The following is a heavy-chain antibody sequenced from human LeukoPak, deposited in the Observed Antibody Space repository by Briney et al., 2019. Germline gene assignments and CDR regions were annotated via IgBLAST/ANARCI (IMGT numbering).Heavy chain of an antibody. CDR1: GGTFSSYA. J-gene: IGHJ4*02. Sequence: SVKVSCKASGGTFSSYAISWERQAPGQGLEWMGGIIPIFGTANYAQKFQGRVTITADESTSTAYMELSSLRSEDTAVYYCARRRYFDWLYFDYWGQGTLVTVSS. D-gene: IGHD3-9*01. V-gene: IGHV1-69*13. CDR3: ARRRYFDWLYFDY. CDR2: IIPIFGTA.